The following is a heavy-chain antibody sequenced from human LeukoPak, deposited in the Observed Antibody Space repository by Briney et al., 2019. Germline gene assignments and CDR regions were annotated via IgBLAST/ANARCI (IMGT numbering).Heavy chain of an antibody. Sequence: GGSLGLSCAASGFTFSSYSMNWVRQAPGKGLEWVSYISSSSSTICYADSVKGRFTISRDNAKNSLYLQMNSLRAEDTAVYYCFATVDAFDIWGQGTMVTVSS. CDR2: ISSSSSTI. D-gene: IGHD4-11*01. V-gene: IGHV3-48*01. CDR3: FATVDAFDI. CDR1: GFTFSSYS. J-gene: IGHJ3*02.